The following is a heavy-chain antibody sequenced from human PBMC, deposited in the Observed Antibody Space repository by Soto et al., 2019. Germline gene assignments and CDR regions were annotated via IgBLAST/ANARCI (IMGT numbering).Heavy chain of an antibody. CDR1: GGSISSYY. D-gene: IGHD3-16*01. CDR3: AGWARSGMDV. V-gene: IGHV4-59*01. J-gene: IGHJ6*02. CDR2: IYYSGST. Sequence: QVQLQESGPGLVKPSETLSLTCTVSGGSISSYYWSWIRQPPGKGLEWIGYIYYSGSTNYNPSLKIRVTISVDTSKNQFSLKLSSVTAADTAVYYCAGWARSGMDVWGQGTTVTVSS.